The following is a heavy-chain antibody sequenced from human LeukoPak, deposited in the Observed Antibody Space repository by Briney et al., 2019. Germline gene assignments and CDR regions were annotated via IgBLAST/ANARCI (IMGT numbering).Heavy chain of an antibody. J-gene: IGHJ4*02. CDR3: AKTGSRYDILTGYEYYFDY. Sequence: GGSLRLSCAASGFTFSSYAMSWVRQAPGKGLEWVSAISGCGGSTYYADSVKGRFTISRDNSKNTLYLQMNSLRAEDTAVYYCAKTGSRYDILTGYEYYFDYWGQGTLVTVSS. V-gene: IGHV3-23*01. D-gene: IGHD3-9*01. CDR2: ISGCGGST. CDR1: GFTFSSYA.